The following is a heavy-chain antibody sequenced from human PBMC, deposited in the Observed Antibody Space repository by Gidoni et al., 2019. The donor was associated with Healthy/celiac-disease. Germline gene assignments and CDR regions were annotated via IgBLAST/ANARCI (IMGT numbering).Heavy chain of an antibody. D-gene: IGHD6-6*01. Sequence: VQLVEAGGGLIKPWGSLRLSVSASGFPVSTNYMRWVRQAPGKGLEWVSVIYSGGSTYYADSVKGRFTSSRDNSKNTLYLQMNSLRAEDTAVYYCSYSSSPPGEYGMDVWGQGTTVTVSS. J-gene: IGHJ6*02. V-gene: IGHV3-53*01. CDR1: GFPVSTNY. CDR3: SYSSSPPGEYGMDV. CDR2: IYSGGST.